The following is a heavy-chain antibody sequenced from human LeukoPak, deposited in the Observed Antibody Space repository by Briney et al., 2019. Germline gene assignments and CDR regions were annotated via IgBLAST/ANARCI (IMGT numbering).Heavy chain of an antibody. Sequence: APVKVSCKASGYTFTGYYMHWVRQAPGQGLEWMGWINPNSGGTNYAQKFQGRVTMTRDTSISTAYMELSRLRSDDTAVYYCARGMWRSGEYYYDSSSDAFDIWGQGTMVTVSS. CDR1: GYTFTGYY. J-gene: IGHJ3*02. CDR3: ARGMWRSGEYYYDSSSDAFDI. CDR2: INPNSGGT. V-gene: IGHV1-2*02. D-gene: IGHD3-22*01.